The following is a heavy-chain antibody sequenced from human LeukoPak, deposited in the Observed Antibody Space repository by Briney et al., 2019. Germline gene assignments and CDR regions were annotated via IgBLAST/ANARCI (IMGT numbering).Heavy chain of an antibody. V-gene: IGHV1-2*02. J-gene: IGHJ6*03. Sequence: ASVKVSCKASGYTFSGYYMHWVRQAPGQGIEWMGWINPNSGGTNYAQKFQGRVTMSVDTSKNQFSLKLSSVTAADTAVYYCASSWYGYYYYYMDVWGTGTTVTVSS. D-gene: IGHD6-13*01. CDR3: ASSWYGYYYYYMDV. CDR2: INPNSGGT. CDR1: GYTFSGYY.